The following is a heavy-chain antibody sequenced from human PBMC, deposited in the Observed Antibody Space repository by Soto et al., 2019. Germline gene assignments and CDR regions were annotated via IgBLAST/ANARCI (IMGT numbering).Heavy chain of an antibody. V-gene: IGHV1-69*13. CDR2: IIPIFGTA. CDR1: GGTFSSYA. Sequence: AALVKVSCKASGGTFSSYAVSWVRQAPGQGLEWMGGIIPIFGTANYAQKFQGRVTITADESTSTAYMELSSLRSEDTAVYYCSGHFGVVIIDDYWGQGTLVTVSS. J-gene: IGHJ4*02. D-gene: IGHD3-3*01. CDR3: SGHFGVVIIDDY.